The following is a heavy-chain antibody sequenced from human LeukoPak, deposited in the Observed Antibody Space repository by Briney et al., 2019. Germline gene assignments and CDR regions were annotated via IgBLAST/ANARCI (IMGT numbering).Heavy chain of an antibody. CDR1: GYTFTGYY. D-gene: IGHD3-22*01. V-gene: IGHV1-2*04. Sequence: GASVKVSCKASGYTFTGYYMHWVRQAPGQGLEWMGWINPNSGGTNYAQKFQGWVTMTRDTSISTAYMELSRLRSDDTAVYYCARGESTTYYYDSSGSTFDYWGQGTLVTVSS. CDR2: INPNSGGT. CDR3: ARGESTTYYYDSSGSTFDY. J-gene: IGHJ4*02.